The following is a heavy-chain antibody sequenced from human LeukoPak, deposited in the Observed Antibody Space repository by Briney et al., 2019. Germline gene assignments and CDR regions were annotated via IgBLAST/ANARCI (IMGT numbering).Heavy chain of an antibody. CDR3: ARDSYFDFWGDV. Sequence: GGSLRLSCAASGFTFSSYAMTWVRQAPGKGLEWVSGISGMSAGPETTYYAEAVKGRFTISRDNSGNTLFLEMNSLTVEDTAIYYCARDSYFDFWGDVWGQGTTVIVSS. D-gene: IGHD3-3*01. CDR2: ISGMSAGPETT. J-gene: IGHJ6*02. V-gene: IGHV3-23*01. CDR1: GFTFSSYA.